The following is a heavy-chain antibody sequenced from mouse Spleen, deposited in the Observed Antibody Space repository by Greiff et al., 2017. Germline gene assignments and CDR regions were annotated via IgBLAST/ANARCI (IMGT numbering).Heavy chain of an antibody. D-gene: IGHD1-1*01. CDR1: GFSLTNYA. Sequence: VKVVESGPGLVAPSQSLSITCTVSGFSLTNYAVHWVRQSPGKGLEWLGVIWSDGSTDYNAAFISRLSISKDNSKSQVFFKMNSLQADDTAIYYCARNGGQLLRFWYFDVWGAGTTVTVSS. CDR2: IWSDGST. CDR3: ARNGGQLLRFWYFDV. J-gene: IGHJ1*01. V-gene: IGHV2-4-1*01.